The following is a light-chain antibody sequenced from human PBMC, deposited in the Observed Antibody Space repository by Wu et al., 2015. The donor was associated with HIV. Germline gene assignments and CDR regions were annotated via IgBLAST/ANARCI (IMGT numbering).Light chain of an antibody. Sequence: EIVLTQSPGTVSLSPGARLTLSCRASQIITGNYVAWYQQKPGQAPRLLIYGASTRATGVPDRFSGSGSGTDFTLTISSLEPEDFAMYHCQRYGYSSSLFFGVGTKV. CDR1: QIITGNY. V-gene: IGKV3-20*01. J-gene: IGKJ4*01. CDR3: QRYGYSSSLF. CDR2: GAS.